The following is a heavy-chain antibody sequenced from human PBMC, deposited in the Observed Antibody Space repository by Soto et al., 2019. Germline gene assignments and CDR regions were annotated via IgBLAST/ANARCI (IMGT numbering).Heavy chain of an antibody. J-gene: IGHJ5*02. CDR1: GFTFSDYY. Sequence: GGSLRLSCAASGFTFSDYYMSWIRQAPGKGLEWVSYISTSTGYTNYADSVKGRFTISRDNAKNSLYLQMNSLRAEDTAVYYCARRPAAGNWFDLWGQGTQVTVSS. D-gene: IGHD2-2*01. CDR3: ARRPAAGNWFDL. CDR2: ISTSTGYT. V-gene: IGHV3-11*06.